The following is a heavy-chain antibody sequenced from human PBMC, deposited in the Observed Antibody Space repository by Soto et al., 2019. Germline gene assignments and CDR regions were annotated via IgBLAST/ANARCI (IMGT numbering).Heavy chain of an antibody. Sequence: PSETLSLTCTVSGGSISSYYWSWIRQPPGKGLEWIGYIYYSGSTNYNPSLKSRVTISVDTSKNQFSLKLSSVTAADTAVYYCARHSMVRGVINYYFDYWGQGTLVTGSS. V-gene: IGHV4-59*08. CDR2: IYYSGST. J-gene: IGHJ4*02. CDR1: GGSISSYY. D-gene: IGHD3-10*01. CDR3: ARHSMVRGVINYYFDY.